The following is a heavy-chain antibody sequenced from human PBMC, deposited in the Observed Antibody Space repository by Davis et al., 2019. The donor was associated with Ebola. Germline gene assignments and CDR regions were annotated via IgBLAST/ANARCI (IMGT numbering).Heavy chain of an antibody. CDR2: ISGSGGST. V-gene: IGHV3-23*01. Sequence: PGGSLRLSCAASGFTFSSYAMSWVRQAPGKGLEWVSAISGSGGSTYYADSVKGRFTISRDNSKNTLYLQMNSLRAEDTAVYYCAIYRPFMVRGVNLNYYGMDVWGQGTTVTVSS. CDR3: AIYRPFMVRGVNLNYYGMDV. J-gene: IGHJ6*02. CDR1: GFTFSSYA. D-gene: IGHD3-10*01.